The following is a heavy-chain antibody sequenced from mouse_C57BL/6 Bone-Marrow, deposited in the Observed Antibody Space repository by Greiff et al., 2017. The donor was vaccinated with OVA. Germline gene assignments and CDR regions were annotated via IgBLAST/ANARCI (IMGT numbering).Heavy chain of an antibody. CDR2: IHPNSGST. CDR3: ARRGYYGSSWYFDV. CDR1: GYTFTSYW. Sequence: VQLQQPGAELVKPGASVKLSCKASGYTFTSYWMHWVKQRPGQGLEWIGMIHPNSGSTNYNEKFKSKATLTVDKSSSTAYMQLSSLTSGDSAVYYCARRGYYGSSWYFDVWGTGTTVTVSS. V-gene: IGHV1-64*01. J-gene: IGHJ1*03. D-gene: IGHD1-1*01.